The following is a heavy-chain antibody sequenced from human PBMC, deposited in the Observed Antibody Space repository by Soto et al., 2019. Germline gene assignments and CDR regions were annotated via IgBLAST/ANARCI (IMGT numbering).Heavy chain of an antibody. V-gene: IGHV1-46*01. D-gene: IGHD6-13*01. J-gene: IGHJ6*02. CDR3: ARGPSWYGNISARYYGMDV. CDR2: INPSGGST. CDR1: GYTFTSYY. Sequence: ASVKVSCKASGYTFTSYYMHWVRQAPGQGLEWMGIINPSGGSTSYAQKFQGRVTMTRDTSTSTVYMELSSLRSEDTAVYYCARGPSWYGNISARYYGMDVWGQGTTVTFSS.